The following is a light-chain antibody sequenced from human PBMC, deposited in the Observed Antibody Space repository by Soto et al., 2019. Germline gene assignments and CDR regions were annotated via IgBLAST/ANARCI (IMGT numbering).Light chain of an antibody. CDR1: QGINSD. Sequence: MTQASVTLSVSQGQRATLSCSASQGINSDLAWYQQKPGQAPRLLIHGATTRATGIPARFSGSGSGTDFTLTISSLQPEDFAVYYCQQYNNWPRTFGQGTKVDIK. CDR2: GAT. J-gene: IGKJ1*01. V-gene: IGKV3-15*01. CDR3: QQYNNWPRT.